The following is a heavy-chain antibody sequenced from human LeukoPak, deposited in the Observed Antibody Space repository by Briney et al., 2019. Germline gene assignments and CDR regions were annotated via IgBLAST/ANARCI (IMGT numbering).Heavy chain of an antibody. Sequence: GGSLRLSCAASGFTFSNCAMNWVRQAPGKGLEWVSTLSASGGSTYYADSVKGRFTIFRGKAKNTLYLQLNSPRAEAKAVYYCAKAAAGTYYNSNYWGQGTLVTVSS. CDR2: LSASGGST. D-gene: IGHD6-13*01. CDR3: AKAAAGTYYNSNY. V-gene: IGHV3-23*01. CDR1: GFTFSNCA. J-gene: IGHJ4*02.